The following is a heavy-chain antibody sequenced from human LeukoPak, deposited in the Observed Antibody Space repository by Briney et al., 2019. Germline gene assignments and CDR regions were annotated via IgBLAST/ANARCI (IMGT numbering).Heavy chain of an antibody. Sequence: PGRSLRLSCAASGFTFSSYGMHWVRQAPGKGLEWVAVISYDGSNKYYADSVKGRFTISRDNSKNTLYLQMNSLRAEDTAVYYCAKGGSYYGYFSVWGQGTLVTVSS. CDR1: GFTFSSYG. V-gene: IGHV3-30*18. D-gene: IGHD1-26*01. CDR2: ISYDGSNK. CDR3: AKGGSYYGYFSV. J-gene: IGHJ4*02.